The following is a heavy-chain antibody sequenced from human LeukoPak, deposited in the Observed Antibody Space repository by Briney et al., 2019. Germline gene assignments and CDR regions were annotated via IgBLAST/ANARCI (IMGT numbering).Heavy chain of an antibody. CDR3: ATERVVPAASRGFDI. CDR1: GYTFTGSY. CDR2: INPNSGGT. V-gene: IGHV1-2*02. Sequence: ASVKVSCKASGYTFTGSYMHWVRQAPGQGLEWMGWINPNSGGTNYAQKFQGRVTMTEDTSTDTAYMELSSLRSEDTAVYYCATERVVPAASRGFDIWGQGTMVTVSS. J-gene: IGHJ3*02. D-gene: IGHD2-2*01.